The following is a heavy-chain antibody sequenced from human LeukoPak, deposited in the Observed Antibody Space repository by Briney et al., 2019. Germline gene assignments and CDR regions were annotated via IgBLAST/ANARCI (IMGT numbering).Heavy chain of an antibody. Sequence: GESLKISCKGSGYSFTSYWIGWVRQVPGKGLEWMGIIYPGDSDTRYSPSFQGQVTISADKSISTAYLQWSSLKASDAAMYYCARLPGYYYDSSGYYVDYWGQGTLVTVSS. CDR1: GYSFTSYW. V-gene: IGHV5-51*01. D-gene: IGHD3-22*01. CDR3: ARLPGYYYDSSGYYVDY. J-gene: IGHJ4*02. CDR2: IYPGDSDT.